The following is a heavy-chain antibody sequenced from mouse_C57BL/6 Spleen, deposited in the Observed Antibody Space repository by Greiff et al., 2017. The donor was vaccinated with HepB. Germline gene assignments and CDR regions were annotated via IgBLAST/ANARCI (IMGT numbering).Heavy chain of an antibody. Sequence: QVQLQQPGAELVRPGTSVKLSCKASGYTFTSYWMHWVKQRPGQGLEWIGVIDPSDSYTNYNQKFKGKATLTVDTSSSTAYMQLSSLTSEDSAVYYCARGPRQLRLYAMDYWGQGTSVTVSS. J-gene: IGHJ4*01. V-gene: IGHV1-59*01. CDR2: IDPSDSYT. D-gene: IGHD3-2*02. CDR1: GYTFTSYW. CDR3: ARGPRQLRLYAMDY.